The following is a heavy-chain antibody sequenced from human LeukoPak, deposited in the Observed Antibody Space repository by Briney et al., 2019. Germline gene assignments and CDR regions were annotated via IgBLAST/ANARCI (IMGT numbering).Heavy chain of an antibody. CDR1: GGSFSGYY. CDR3: ARERGALRFLEWLARTYFDY. J-gene: IGHJ4*02. D-gene: IGHD3-3*01. Sequence: PSETLSLTCAVYGGSFSGYYWSWIRQPPGKGREWIGEINHSGSTNYKTSLKSRVTISVKKSKNQFSLKLSSVTAEDTAVYYCARERGALRFLEWLARTYFDYWGQGTLVTVSS. V-gene: IGHV4-34*01. CDR2: INHSGST.